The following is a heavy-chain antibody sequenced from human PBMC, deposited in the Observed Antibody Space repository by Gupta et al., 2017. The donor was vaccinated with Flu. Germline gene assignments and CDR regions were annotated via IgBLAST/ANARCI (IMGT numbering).Heavy chain of an antibody. CDR2: IKQDGREK. D-gene: IGHD3-3*01. J-gene: IGHJ5*02. Sequence: QVPGKGLEWVANIKQDGREKYYVDSVKGRFTVSRDNAKNSLYLKMNSLRAEDTAVYFCAGGSDFWTGFNWFDPWGQGTLVTVSS. CDR3: AGGSDFWTGFNWFDP. V-gene: IGHV3-7*01.